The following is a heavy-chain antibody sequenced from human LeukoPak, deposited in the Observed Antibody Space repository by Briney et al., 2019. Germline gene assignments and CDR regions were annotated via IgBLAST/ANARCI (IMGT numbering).Heavy chain of an antibody. D-gene: IGHD3-3*01. CDR2: ISSSSSYI. CDR3: ARAPHDFWSGLYYFDY. V-gene: IGHV3-21*01. Sequence: TGGSLRLSCAASGFTFSSYSMNWVRQAPGKGLEWVSSISSSSSYIYYADSVKGRFTISRDNAKNSLYLQMNSLRAEDTAVYYCARAPHDFWSGLYYFDYWGQGTLVTVSS. CDR1: GFTFSSYS. J-gene: IGHJ4*02.